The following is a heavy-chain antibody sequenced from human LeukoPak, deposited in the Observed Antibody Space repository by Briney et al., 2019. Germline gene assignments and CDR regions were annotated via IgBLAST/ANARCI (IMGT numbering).Heavy chain of an antibody. J-gene: IGHJ4*02. D-gene: IGHD5-12*01. CDR2: IIPIFGTA. Sequence: SVKVSCKASGGTFSSYTISWVRQAPGQGLEWMGGIIPIFGTANYAQKFQGRVTITTDESTSTAYMELSSLRSEDTAVYYCASPHSYEYYFDYWGQGTLVTVSS. CDR3: ASPHSYEYYFDY. V-gene: IGHV1-69*05. CDR1: GGTFSSYT.